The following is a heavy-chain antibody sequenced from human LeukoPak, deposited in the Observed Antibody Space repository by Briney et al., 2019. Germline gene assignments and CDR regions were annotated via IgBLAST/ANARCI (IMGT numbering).Heavy chain of an antibody. V-gene: IGHV4-59*01. J-gene: IGHJ4*02. Sequence: SETLSLTCTVSGASIRSSFWNWIRQPPGGGLEWIGYLSMRGTTNYNPSLKSRVTISADTSENQFSLKVSSVTAADTAVYYCTRNRGYYVNDYWGQGILVTVSS. CDR1: GASIRSSF. CDR3: TRNRGYYVNDY. CDR2: LSMRGTT. D-gene: IGHD1-26*01.